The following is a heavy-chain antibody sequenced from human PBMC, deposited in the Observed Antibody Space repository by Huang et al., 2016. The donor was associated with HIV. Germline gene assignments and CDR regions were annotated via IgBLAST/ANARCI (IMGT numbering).Heavy chain of an antibody. V-gene: IGHV2-5*02. Sequence: QITLKESGPTPVKPTQTLTLTCTFSGFSLTSSGVAVGWIRQPPGKALEWLSLIYWDNEERFSPSLKTRLTITKDTPKNEVVLTMTNMDPVDTATYYCVHRLRYGKWYVDYWGQGVLVTVSS. D-gene: IGHD6-13*01. CDR2: IYWDNEE. CDR3: VHRLRYGKWYVDY. J-gene: IGHJ4*02. CDR1: GFSLTSSGVA.